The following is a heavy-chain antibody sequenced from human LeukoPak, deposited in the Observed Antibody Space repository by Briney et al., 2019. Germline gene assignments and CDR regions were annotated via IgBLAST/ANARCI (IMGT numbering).Heavy chain of an antibody. V-gene: IGHV3-30-3*01. CDR1: GFTFSSYA. Sequence: GGSLRLSCAASGFTFSSYAMHWVRQAPGKGLEWVAVISYDGSNKYYADSVKGRFTISRDNSKNTLYLQMNSLRAEDTAVYYCARASGWALGRFGIDVWGQGTTVTVSS. CDR3: ARASGWALGRFGIDV. CDR2: ISYDGSNK. J-gene: IGHJ6*02. D-gene: IGHD6-19*01.